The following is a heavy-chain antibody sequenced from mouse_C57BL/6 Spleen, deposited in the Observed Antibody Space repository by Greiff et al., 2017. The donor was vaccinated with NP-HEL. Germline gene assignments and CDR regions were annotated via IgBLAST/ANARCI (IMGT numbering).Heavy chain of an antibody. CDR3: ARWIYYDYDPGYYYAMDY. D-gene: IGHD2-4*01. CDR1: GYTFTSYW. J-gene: IGHJ4*01. V-gene: IGHV1-55*01. Sequence: QVQLQQPGAELVKPGASVKMSCKASGYTFTSYWITWVKQRPGQGLEWIGDIYPGSGSTNYNEKFKSKATLTVDTSSSTAYMQLSSLTSEDSAVYYCARWIYYDYDPGYYYAMDYWGQGTSVTVSS. CDR2: IYPGSGST.